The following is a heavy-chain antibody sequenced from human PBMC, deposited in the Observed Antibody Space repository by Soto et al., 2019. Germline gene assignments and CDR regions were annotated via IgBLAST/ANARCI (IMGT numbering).Heavy chain of an antibody. Sequence: VESLRLSYAASGFIFSDFYMSWIRQAPGKGLEWVSYISLSRGYTKYADSVKGRFTISRDNTTNLLYLQMNSLRAEDTAVYYCARSGDLDHWGQGTLVTVSS. J-gene: IGHJ4*02. D-gene: IGHD3-10*01. V-gene: IGHV3-11*06. CDR3: ARSGDLDH. CDR1: GFIFSDFY. CDR2: ISLSRGYT.